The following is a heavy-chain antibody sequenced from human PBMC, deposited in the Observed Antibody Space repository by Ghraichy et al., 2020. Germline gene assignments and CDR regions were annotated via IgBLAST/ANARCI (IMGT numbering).Heavy chain of an antibody. V-gene: IGHV3-23*01. CDR3: AMGGVRGVIIKGYYYMDV. CDR2: ISGSGGST. Sequence: GGSLRLSCAASGFTFSSYAMSWVRQAPGKGLEWVSAISGSGGSTYYADSVKGRFTISRDNSKNTLYLQMNSLRAEDTAVYYCAMGGVRGVIIKGYYYMDVWGKGTTVTVSS. J-gene: IGHJ6*03. CDR1: GFTFSSYA. D-gene: IGHD3-10*01.